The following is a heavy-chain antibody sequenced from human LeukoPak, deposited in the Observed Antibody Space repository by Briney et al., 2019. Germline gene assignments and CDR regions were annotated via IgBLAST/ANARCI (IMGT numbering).Heavy chain of an antibody. CDR3: AREGTAMVDY. CDR2: INHSGST. V-gene: IGHV4-34*01. J-gene: IGHJ4*02. D-gene: IGHD5-18*01. Sequence: SETLSLTCAVYGGSFSGYYWSWIRQPPGKGLEWIGEINHSGSTNYNPSLKSRVTISVDTSKNQFSLKLSSVTAADTAVYYCAREGTAMVDYWGQGTLVTVSS. CDR1: GGSFSGYY.